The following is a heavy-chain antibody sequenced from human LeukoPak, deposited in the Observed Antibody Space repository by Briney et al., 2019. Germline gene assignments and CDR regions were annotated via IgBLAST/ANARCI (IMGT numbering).Heavy chain of an antibody. CDR3: ARGGYSFDY. CDR2: MKEDGSEI. J-gene: IGHJ4*02. CDR1: GFPFNVQT. D-gene: IGHD5-12*01. V-gene: IGHV3-7*01. Sequence: GGSLRLSCAASGFPFNVQTMSWVRQAPGKGLDWVASMKEDGSEIYYVDSVKGRFTISRDNSKNSLYLQMNSLRAEDTAVYYCARGGYSFDYLGQGTLVTVSS.